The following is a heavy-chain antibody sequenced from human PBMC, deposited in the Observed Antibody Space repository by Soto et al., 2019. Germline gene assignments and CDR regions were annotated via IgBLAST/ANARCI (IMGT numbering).Heavy chain of an antibody. J-gene: IGHJ4*02. D-gene: IGHD3-16*01. CDR3: ARTGDDYIWGSPFDY. CDR1: SGSISSSNW. Sequence: SETLSLTCAVSSGSISSSNWWSWVRQPPGKGLGWIGEIYHSGSTNYNPSLKSRVTISVDKSKNQFSLKLSSVTAADTAVYYCARTGDDYIWGSPFDYWGQGTLVTVSS. V-gene: IGHV4-4*02. CDR2: IYHSGST.